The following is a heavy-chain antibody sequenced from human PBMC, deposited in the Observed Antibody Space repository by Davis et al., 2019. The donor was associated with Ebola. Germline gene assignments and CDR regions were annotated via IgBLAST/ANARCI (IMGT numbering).Heavy chain of an antibody. V-gene: IGHV3-7*03. CDR3: TRPSYDFWSGYSLDY. CDR2: IKQDGSEK. Sequence: GGSLRLSCAASGFTFSSYWMSWVRQAPGKGLEWVANIKQDGSEKYYVDSVKGRFTISRDNAKNSLYLQMNSLRAEDTAVYYCTRPSYDFWSGYSLDYWGQGTLVTVSS. CDR1: GFTFSSYW. J-gene: IGHJ4*02. D-gene: IGHD3-3*01.